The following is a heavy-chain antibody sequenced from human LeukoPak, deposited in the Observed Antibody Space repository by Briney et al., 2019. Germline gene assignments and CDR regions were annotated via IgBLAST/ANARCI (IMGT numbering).Heavy chain of an antibody. CDR1: GFTFSSYA. Sequence: GGSLRLSCAASGFTFSSYAIHWVRQAPGKGLEWVALIRYDGSNKYYADSVKGRITISRDNSKNTVYLQMNSLRAEDTAVYYCAKERGYSYGRHFDYWGQGTLVTVSS. J-gene: IGHJ4*02. V-gene: IGHV3-30*02. CDR3: AKERGYSYGRHFDY. CDR2: IRYDGSNK. D-gene: IGHD5-18*01.